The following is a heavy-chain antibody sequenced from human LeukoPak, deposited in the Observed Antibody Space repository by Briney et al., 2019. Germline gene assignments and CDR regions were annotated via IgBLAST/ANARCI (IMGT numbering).Heavy chain of an antibody. CDR1: GFTFSSYA. D-gene: IGHD4-23*01. CDR3: ATPEVTPNVFDI. CDR2: ISASGGTT. Sequence: GGSLRLSCAASGFTFSSYAMSWVRQAPGKGLEWVSFISASGGTTYYAGSVKGRFTISRDNSRNTLYLQMNSLRPEDTALYYCATPEVTPNVFDIWGQGTMVTVSS. V-gene: IGHV3-23*01. J-gene: IGHJ3*02.